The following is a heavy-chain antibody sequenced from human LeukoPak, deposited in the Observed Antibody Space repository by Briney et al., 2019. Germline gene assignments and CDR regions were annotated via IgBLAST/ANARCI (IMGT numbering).Heavy chain of an antibody. V-gene: IGHV4-59*01. CDR3: ARGGPGSGWHYYLDY. Sequence: SETLSLTFTVSGGSISSYYWSWIRLPPGKGLEWIGFISYSGSTNYNPSLRSRVTISLDASKNQFSLHLSSVTGADTAVYYCARGGPGSGWHYYLDYWGQGTLVTVSS. J-gene: IGHJ4*02. CDR2: ISYSGST. D-gene: IGHD3-22*01. CDR1: GGSISSYY.